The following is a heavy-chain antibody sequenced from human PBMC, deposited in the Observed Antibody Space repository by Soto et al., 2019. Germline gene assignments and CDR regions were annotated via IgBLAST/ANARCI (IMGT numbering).Heavy chain of an antibody. CDR3: ARDRGYSSGWNYYYGMDV. CDR1: GGSISSYY. J-gene: IGHJ6*02. CDR2: IYYSGST. Sequence: SETLSLTCTVSGGSISSYYWSWIRQPPGKGLEWIGYIYYSGSTNYNPSLKSRVTISVDTSKSQFSLKLSSVTAADTAVYYCARDRGYSSGWNYYYGMDVWGQGTTVTVSS. D-gene: IGHD6-19*01. V-gene: IGHV4-59*01.